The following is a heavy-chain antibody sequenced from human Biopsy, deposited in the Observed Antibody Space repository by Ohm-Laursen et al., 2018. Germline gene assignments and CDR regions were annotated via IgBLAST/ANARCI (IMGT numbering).Heavy chain of an antibody. CDR1: GFTFDDYT. CDR2: ISWDGSRT. D-gene: IGHD3-16*01. J-gene: IGHJ6*02. CDR3: ARDGGVSYFGLDV. V-gene: IGHV3-43*01. Sequence: LSLTCAASGFTFDDYTMHWVRQIPGKGLEWVSLISWDGSRTYYADSVRGRFTISRDNAKNCLYLQMNSLRTQDTALYYCARDGGVSYFGLDVWGLGTTATVSS.